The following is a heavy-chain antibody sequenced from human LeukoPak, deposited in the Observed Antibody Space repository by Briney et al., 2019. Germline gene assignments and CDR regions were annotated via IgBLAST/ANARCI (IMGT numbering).Heavy chain of an antibody. CDR1: GFTFRSYS. J-gene: IGHJ4*02. D-gene: IGHD2-2*02. CDR2: ISSSSSVI. CDR3: AKPDCSYSDCYRPTY. Sequence: GGSLRLSCAASGFTFRSYSMNWVRQAPGKGLEWVSYISSSSSVIYYADSVKGRFTISRDNAKNSLYLQMNSLRAEDTAVYYCAKPDCSYSDCYRPTYWGQGTLVTVSS. V-gene: IGHV3-48*01.